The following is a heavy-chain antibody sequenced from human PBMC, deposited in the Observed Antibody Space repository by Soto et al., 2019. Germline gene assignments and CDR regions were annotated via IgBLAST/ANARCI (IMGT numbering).Heavy chain of an antibody. V-gene: IGHV4-59*01. Sequence: PSETLSLTCTVSGGSISSYYWSWIRQPPGKGLEWIGYIYYSGSTNYNPSLKSRVTISVDTSKNQFSLKLSSVTAADTAVYYCARYGGYTLDYFDYWGQGTLVTVSS. D-gene: IGHD3-16*02. CDR1: GGSISSYY. J-gene: IGHJ4*02. CDR3: ARYGGYTLDYFDY. CDR2: IYYSGST.